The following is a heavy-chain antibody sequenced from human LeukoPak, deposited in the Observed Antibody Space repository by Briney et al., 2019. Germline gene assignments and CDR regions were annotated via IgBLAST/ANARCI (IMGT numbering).Heavy chain of an antibody. D-gene: IGHD4-17*01. J-gene: IGHJ4*01. Sequence: SETLSLTCAVYGGSFSGYYWSWIRQPPGKGLEWIGEINHSGNTNYNPSLKSRVTISVDTSKNQFSLTLTSVTAADTSVYYCVGRRGDGDYRPEFWGHGTLVTVSS. CDR1: GGSFSGYY. V-gene: IGHV4-34*01. CDR3: VGRRGDGDYRPEF. CDR2: INHSGNT.